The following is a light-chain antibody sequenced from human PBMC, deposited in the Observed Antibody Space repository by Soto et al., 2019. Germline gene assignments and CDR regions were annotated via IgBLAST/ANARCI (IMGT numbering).Light chain of an antibody. CDR1: SXDVGGYTY. CDR3: SSYKSSSTPLV. Sequence: QSALTQPASVSGSPGQSITISCTGTSXDVGGYTYVSWYQQRPGKAPKLMIYEVSNRPSGVSNRFSGSKSGNTASLTISGLQAEDEADYYCSSYKSSSTPLVFGTGTRSPS. V-gene: IGLV2-14*01. J-gene: IGLJ1*01. CDR2: EVS.